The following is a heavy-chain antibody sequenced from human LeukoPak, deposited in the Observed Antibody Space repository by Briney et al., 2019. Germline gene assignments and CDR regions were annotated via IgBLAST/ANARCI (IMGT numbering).Heavy chain of an antibody. CDR3: ARSYGGAFDI. CDR1: GFTSRSYW. D-gene: IGHD5-18*01. J-gene: IGHJ3*02. CDR2: IKQDGSEK. V-gene: IGHV3-7*04. Sequence: GGSLRLSCAASGFTSRSYWMTWVRQAPGKGLVWVANIKQDGSEKYYVDSVKGRFTISRDNAKNSLYLQMNSLRAEDTALYYCARSYGGAFDIWGQGTMVIVSS.